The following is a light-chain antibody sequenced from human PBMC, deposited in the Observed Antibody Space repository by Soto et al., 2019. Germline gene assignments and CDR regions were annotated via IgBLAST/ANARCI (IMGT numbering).Light chain of an antibody. CDR2: GAS. Sequence: EVVMTHSPATLSMSPGERATLSCSASQSVVTNLAWYQQRPGQSPRLLIYGASSRATGIPDRFSGRGSGTDFTLIISRLEPEDFAVYYCQQYGSSPWTFGQGTKVDIK. J-gene: IGKJ1*01. V-gene: IGKV3-20*01. CDR1: QSVVTN. CDR3: QQYGSSPWT.